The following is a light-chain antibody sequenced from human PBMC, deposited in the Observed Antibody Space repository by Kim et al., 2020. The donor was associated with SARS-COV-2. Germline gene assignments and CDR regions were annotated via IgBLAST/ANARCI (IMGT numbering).Light chain of an antibody. V-gene: IGKV1-5*01. J-gene: IGKJ1*01. CDR2: HAS. CDR3: HHLGT. Sequence: SPLSAFVGDRVPITCRASQSISDWLAWYQQKPGKAPKLLIYHASTLQGGVPSRFSGSGPGTEFTLTINGLQPDDFGTYYCHHLGTFGLGTKVDIK. CDR1: QSISDW.